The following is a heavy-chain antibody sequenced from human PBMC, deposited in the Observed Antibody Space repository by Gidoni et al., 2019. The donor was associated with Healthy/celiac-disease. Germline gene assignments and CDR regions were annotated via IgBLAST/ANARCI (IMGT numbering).Heavy chain of an antibody. Sequence: QVQLVESGGGVVQPGRSVRHSCAASGFTFSSYGMHWVRPAPGKGLGWVAVLSYAGSNKYYADSVKGRFTISRDNSKNTPYLQLNSLRAEDTAVYYCAKAQATYYYYYYMDVWGKGTTVTVSS. CDR3: AKAQATYYYYYYMDV. CDR1: GFTFSSYG. D-gene: IGHD1-26*01. J-gene: IGHJ6*03. V-gene: IGHV3-30*18. CDR2: LSYAGSNK.